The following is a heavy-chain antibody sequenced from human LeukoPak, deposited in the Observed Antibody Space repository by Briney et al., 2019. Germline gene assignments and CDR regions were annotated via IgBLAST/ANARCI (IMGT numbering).Heavy chain of an antibody. Sequence: SETLSLTCTVSGGSISSYYWSWIRQPPGKGLEWIGYIYYSGSTNYNPSLKSRVTISVDTSKNQFSLKLSSVTAADTAVYYCARGYYDSSGYFGYWGQGTLVTVSS. CDR1: GGSISSYY. J-gene: IGHJ4*02. CDR2: IYYSGST. V-gene: IGHV4-59*01. CDR3: ARGYYDSSGYFGY. D-gene: IGHD3-22*01.